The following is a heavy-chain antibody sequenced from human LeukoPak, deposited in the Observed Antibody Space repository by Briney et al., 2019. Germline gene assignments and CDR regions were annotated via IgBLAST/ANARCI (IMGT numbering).Heavy chain of an antibody. J-gene: IGHJ6*03. CDR1: GFSFSSYG. D-gene: IGHD3-3*01. Sequence: PGGTLRLSCAASGFSFSSYGMSWVRQAPGKGLEWVSAISGSGGSTYYADSVKGRFTISRDNSKNTPYLQMNSLRAEGTAVYYCARANYDFWSGYYLISDYYYYMDVWGKGTTVTVSS. CDR3: ARANYDFWSGYYLISDYYYYMDV. CDR2: ISGSGGST. V-gene: IGHV3-23*01.